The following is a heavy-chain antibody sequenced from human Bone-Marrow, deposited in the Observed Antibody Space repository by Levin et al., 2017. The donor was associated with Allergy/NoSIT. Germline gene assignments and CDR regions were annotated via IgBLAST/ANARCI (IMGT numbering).Heavy chain of an antibody. V-gene: IGHV4-59*01. CDR1: GDSLSSYY. D-gene: IGHD5-24*01. CDR3: ARSLRRENFDY. CDR2: ISYSGST. Sequence: SQTLSLTCTVSGDSLSSYYWSWLRQPPGKRLEWIAYISYSGSTNYNPSLKSRVTLSVDTSKNHFSLNLTFVTAADTAVYYCARSLRRENFDYWGQGILVTVSS. J-gene: IGHJ4*02.